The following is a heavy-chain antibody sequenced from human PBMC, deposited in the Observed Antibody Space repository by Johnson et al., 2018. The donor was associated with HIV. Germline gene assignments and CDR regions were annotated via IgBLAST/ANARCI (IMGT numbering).Heavy chain of an antibody. CDR2: ISWDGGST. V-gene: IGHV3-43D*03. J-gene: IGHJ3*02. D-gene: IGHD6-19*01. CDR1: GFTFDDYA. CDR3: AKDGHSSGWEGGAFDI. Sequence: VQLVESGGVVVQPGGSLRLSCAASGFTFDDYAMHWVRQAPGKGLEWVSLISWDGGSTYYADSVKGRFTISRDNSKNYLYLQMNSLRAEDTALYYCAKDGHSSGWEGGAFDIWGQGTMVTVSS.